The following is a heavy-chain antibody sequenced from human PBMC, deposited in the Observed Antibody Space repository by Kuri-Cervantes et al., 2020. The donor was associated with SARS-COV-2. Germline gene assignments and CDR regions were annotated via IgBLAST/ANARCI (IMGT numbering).Heavy chain of an antibody. J-gene: IGHJ5*02. Sequence: GGSLRLSCAASGFTFSSYAMHWVRQAPGKGLEYVSAISSNGGSTYYANSVKGRFTISRDNSKNTLYLQMGSLRAEDMAVYYCARDSREYCSSTSCSWFDPRGQGTLVTVSS. CDR3: ARDSREYCSSTSCSWFDP. CDR2: ISSNGGST. D-gene: IGHD2-2*01. V-gene: IGHV3-64*01. CDR1: GFTFSSYA.